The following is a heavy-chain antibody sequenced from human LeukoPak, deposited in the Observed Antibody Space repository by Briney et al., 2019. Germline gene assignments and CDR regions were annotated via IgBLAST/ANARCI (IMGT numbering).Heavy chain of an antibody. J-gene: IGHJ4*02. CDR1: GFTFSSYG. CDR3: AKGGYGSAPLYYFDY. V-gene: IGHV3-23*01. Sequence: PGGSLRLSCAASGFTFSSYGMHWVRQAPGKGLEWVSAISGSGGSTYYADSVKGRFTISRDNSKNTLYLQMNSLRAEDTAVYYCAKGGYGSAPLYYFDYWGQGTLVTVSS. D-gene: IGHD3-10*01. CDR2: ISGSGGST.